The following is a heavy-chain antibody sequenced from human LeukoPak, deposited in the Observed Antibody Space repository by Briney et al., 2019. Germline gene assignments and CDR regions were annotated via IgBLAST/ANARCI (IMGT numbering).Heavy chain of an antibody. CDR3: ARHSHSSSDFYYYYYMDV. CDR1: GGSISTSSYY. D-gene: IGHD6-6*01. V-gene: IGHV4-39*01. CDR2: IYYSGST. J-gene: IGHJ6*03. Sequence: SETLSLTCTVSGGSISTSSYYWGWIRQPPGTGLEWIGSIYYSGSTYYNPSLKSRVTISVDTSKNQFSLKLSSVTAADTAVYFCARHSHSSSDFYYYYYMDVWGKGTTVTVSS.